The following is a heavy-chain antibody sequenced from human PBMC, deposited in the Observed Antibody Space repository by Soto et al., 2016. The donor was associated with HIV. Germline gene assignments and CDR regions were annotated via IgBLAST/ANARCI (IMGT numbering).Heavy chain of an antibody. CDR3: VKGGVPYGDSPDYYYYGMDV. D-gene: IGHD4-17*01. V-gene: IGHV3-64D*06. CDR2: ISSNGGST. Sequence: EVQLVESGGGLVQPGGSLRLSCSASGFTFSSYAMHWVRQAPGKGLEYVSAISSNGGSTYYADSVKGRFTISRDNSKNTLYLQMSSLRAEDTAVYYCVKGGVPYGDSPDYYYYGMDVWGQGTTVTVSS. J-gene: IGHJ6*02. CDR1: GFTFSSYA.